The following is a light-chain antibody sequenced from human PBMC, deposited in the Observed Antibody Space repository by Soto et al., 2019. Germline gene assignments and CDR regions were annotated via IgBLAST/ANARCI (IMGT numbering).Light chain of an antibody. Sequence: QSVLTQPPSASGTPGQRVAISCSGGSSDIGSNPVNWYLHLPGAAPKLLIYRDNQRPSGVPDRFSGSKSGTSASLTISGLQSEDEADYFCSAWDDNIYGPVFGGGTEPTVL. CDR1: SSDIGSNP. CDR3: SAWDDNIYGPV. V-gene: IGLV1-44*01. J-gene: IGLJ2*01. CDR2: RDN.